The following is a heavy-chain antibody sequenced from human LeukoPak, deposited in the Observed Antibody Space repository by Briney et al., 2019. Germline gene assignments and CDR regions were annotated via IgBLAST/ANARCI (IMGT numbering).Heavy chain of an antibody. D-gene: IGHD4-17*01. CDR3: AKCQYGDGIYYFDY. V-gene: IGHV3-23*01. Sequence: PGGSLRLSCAASGFTFSSYAMSWVRQAPGKGLEWVSAISGSGGSTYYADSVRGRFTISRDNSKNTLYLQMISLRAEDTAVYYCAKCQYGDGIYYFDYWGQGTLVTVSS. CDR2: ISGSGGST. J-gene: IGHJ4*02. CDR1: GFTFSSYA.